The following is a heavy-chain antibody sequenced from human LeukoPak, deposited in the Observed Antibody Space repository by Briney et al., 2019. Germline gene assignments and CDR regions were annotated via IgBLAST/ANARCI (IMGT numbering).Heavy chain of an antibody. CDR3: ARDPDTDMVNFDF. CDR1: GFTFSSYG. Sequence: GGSLRLSCAASGFTFSSYGMHWVRQAPGKGLEWVAVISYDGSNKYYADSVKGRFTISRDNSKNTLYLQMNSLRAEDTAVYFCARDPDTDMVNFDFWGRGTLVTVSS. V-gene: IGHV3-30*03. D-gene: IGHD5-18*01. CDR2: ISYDGSNK. J-gene: IGHJ4*02.